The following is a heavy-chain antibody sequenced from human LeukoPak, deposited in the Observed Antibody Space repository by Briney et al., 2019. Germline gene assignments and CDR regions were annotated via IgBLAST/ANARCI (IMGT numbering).Heavy chain of an antibody. CDR3: AASPYCSGAVCPPP. V-gene: IGHV3-48*02. Sequence: GGSLRLSCAASQFTFSSFAMNWVRQAPGKGLEWVSYISSSSSTIYYADSVKGRFTISRDNAKNSLFLQMNSLRDEDTAVYYCAASPYCSGAVCPPPWGQGTLVTVSS. CDR1: QFTFSSFA. D-gene: IGHD2-15*01. CDR2: ISSSSSTI. J-gene: IGHJ5*02.